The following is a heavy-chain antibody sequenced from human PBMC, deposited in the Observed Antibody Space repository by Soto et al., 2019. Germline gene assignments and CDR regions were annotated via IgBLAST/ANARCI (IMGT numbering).Heavy chain of an antibody. CDR2: ISGSGGST. V-gene: IGHV3-23*01. CDR3: AKSHRPDTRDYYYYYMDV. J-gene: IGHJ6*03. Sequence: EVQLLESGGGLVQPGGSLRLSCAASGFTFSSYAMSWVRQAPGKGLEWVSAISGSGGSTYYADSVKGRFTISRDNSKNTLSLQMNSLRAEDTAVYYCAKSHRPDTRDYYYYYMDVWGKGTTITVSS. CDR1: GFTFSSYA. D-gene: IGHD2-15*01.